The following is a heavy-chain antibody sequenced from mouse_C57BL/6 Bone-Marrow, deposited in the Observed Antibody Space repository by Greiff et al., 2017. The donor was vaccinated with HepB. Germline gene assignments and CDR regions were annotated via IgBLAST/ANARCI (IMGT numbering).Heavy chain of an antibody. D-gene: IGHD4-1*01. CDR1: GYSITSGYY. CDR2: ISYDGSN. Sequence: VQLKESGPGLVKPSQSLSLTCSVTGYSITSGYYWNWIRQFPGNKLEWMGYISYDGSNNYNPSLKNRISITRDTSKHQFFLKLNSVTTEDTATYYCARDGNWYAMDYWGQGTSVTVSS. J-gene: IGHJ4*01. CDR3: ARDGNWYAMDY. V-gene: IGHV3-6*01.